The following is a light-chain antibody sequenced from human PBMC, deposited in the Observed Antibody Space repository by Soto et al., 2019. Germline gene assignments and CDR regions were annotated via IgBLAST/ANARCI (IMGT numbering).Light chain of an antibody. V-gene: IGKV1-39*01. Sequence: DIQMTQSPSSLSASVGDRVTITCRASQSISSYLNWYQQKPGKAPSLMIYGASSLQSGVPSRFSGSGSGTDFTLTISSLQPEDFETYYCQQSYNFPLTFGGGTKVEIK. CDR2: GAS. CDR3: QQSYNFPLT. J-gene: IGKJ4*01. CDR1: QSISSY.